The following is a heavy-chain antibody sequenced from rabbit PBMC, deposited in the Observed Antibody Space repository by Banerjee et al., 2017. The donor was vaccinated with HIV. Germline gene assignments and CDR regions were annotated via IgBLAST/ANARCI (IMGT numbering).Heavy chain of an antibody. V-gene: IGHV1S45*01. Sequence: QEQLEESGGDLVKPEGSLTLTCTASGFSFSSGYDMCWVRQAPGKGLEWIACIDTGSSGRTYYASWAKGRFTISKTSSTTVTLQMTSLTAADTATYFCGRDRDGDAGYGSLALWGPGTLVTVS. CDR3: GRDRDGDAGYGSLAL. CDR2: IDTGSSGRT. CDR1: GFSFSSGYD. J-gene: IGHJ4*01. D-gene: IGHD6-1*01.